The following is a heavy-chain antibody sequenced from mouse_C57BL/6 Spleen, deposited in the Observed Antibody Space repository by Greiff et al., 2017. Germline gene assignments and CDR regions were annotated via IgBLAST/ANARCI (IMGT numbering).Heavy chain of an antibody. D-gene: IGHD2-12*01. CDR1: GFTFSSYA. V-gene: IGHV5-4*01. CDR3: ARAFSIPGAWFAY. J-gene: IGHJ3*01. Sequence: EVQGVESGGGLVKPGGSLKLSCAASGFTFSSYAMSWVRQTPEKRLEWVATISDGGSYTYYPDNVKGRFTISRDNAKNNLYLQMSHLKSEDTAMYYCARAFSIPGAWFAYWGQGTLVTVSA. CDR2: ISDGGSYT.